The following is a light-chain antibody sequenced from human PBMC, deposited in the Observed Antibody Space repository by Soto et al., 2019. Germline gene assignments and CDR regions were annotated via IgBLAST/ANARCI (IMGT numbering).Light chain of an antibody. Sequence: EAVLTQSPGTLSLFPGERATLSCRASQSVSSTYFAWYQQKPGQPPRLLIYGAASRATGTPDRFSGSGSATDFTLTISRLEPEDFAVYYCQQYGSSRYTFGQGTKLEIK. CDR1: QSVSSTY. J-gene: IGKJ2*01. CDR2: GAA. V-gene: IGKV3-20*01. CDR3: QQYGSSRYT.